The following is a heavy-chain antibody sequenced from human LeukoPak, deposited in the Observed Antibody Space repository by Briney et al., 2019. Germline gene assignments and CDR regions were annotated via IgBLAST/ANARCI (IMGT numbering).Heavy chain of an antibody. CDR3: ARGRRPIAARPGNWFDP. D-gene: IGHD6-6*01. CDR1: GYTFTSYY. CDR2: INPSGGST. J-gene: IGHJ5*02. V-gene: IGHV1-46*01. Sequence: ASVKVSCKASGYTFTSYYMHWVRQAPGQGLEWMGIINPSGGSTSYAQKFQGRVTITRDTSTSTVYMELSSLRSEDTAVYYCARGRRPIAARPGNWFDPWGQGILVTVSS.